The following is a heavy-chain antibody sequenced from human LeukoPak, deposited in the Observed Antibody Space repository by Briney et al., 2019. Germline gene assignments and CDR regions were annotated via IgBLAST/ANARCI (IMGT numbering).Heavy chain of an antibody. J-gene: IGHJ6*03. V-gene: IGHV3-53*01. CDR1: GFTVSSNY. CDR3: AKGLGYCSDGVCYYYYYMDV. CDR2: IYSGGST. Sequence: GGSLRLSCAASGFTVSSNYMSWVRQAPGKGLEWVSVIYSGGSTYYADSVKGRFTISRDNSKNTLYLQMNSLRAEDTAVYYCAKGLGYCSDGVCYYYYYMDVWGKGTTVTVSS. D-gene: IGHD2-8*01.